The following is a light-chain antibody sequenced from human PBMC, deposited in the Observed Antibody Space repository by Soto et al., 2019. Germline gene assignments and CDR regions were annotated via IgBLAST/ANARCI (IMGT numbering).Light chain of an antibody. CDR3: QQYGSSPWT. J-gene: IGKJ1*01. Sequence: EIVLTQSPGTLSLSPGERATLSCRASQRVSSSYFDWYQQKPGQAPRLLIYGASSRATGIPDRFSGSWSGPDFTLTISRLEPEDFAVNYCQQYGSSPWTFGQGTKGEIK. CDR1: QRVSSSY. CDR2: GAS. V-gene: IGKV3-20*01.